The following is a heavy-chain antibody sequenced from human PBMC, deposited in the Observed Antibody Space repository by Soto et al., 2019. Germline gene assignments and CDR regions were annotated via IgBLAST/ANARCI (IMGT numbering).Heavy chain of an antibody. J-gene: IGHJ4*02. CDR3: AKRRCDGDCYSDY. CDR1: GLSFSSYA. D-gene: IGHD2-21*02. CDR2: ISGSGDIT. V-gene: IGHV3-23*01. Sequence: PGGSLRLSCAASGLSFSSYAMNWVRQAPGKGLEWVSSISGSGDITYYADSVKGRFTISRDNSKHTLYLQMNSLRPEDTAIYFCAKRRCDGDCYSDYWGQGTLVTVSS.